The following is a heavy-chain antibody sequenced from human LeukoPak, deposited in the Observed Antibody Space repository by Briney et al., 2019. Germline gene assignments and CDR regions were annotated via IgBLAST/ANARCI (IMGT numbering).Heavy chain of an antibody. CDR1: GGSFSGYY. D-gene: IGHD3-9*01. CDR2: INHSGST. CDR3: ARLPPEGYDILTGYYSPYFDY. V-gene: IGHV4-34*01. J-gene: IGHJ4*02. Sequence: SETLSLTCAVYGGSFSGYYWSWIRQPPGKGLEWIGEINHSGSTNYNPSLKSRGTILVDTSKNQFSLKLSSVTAADTAVYYCARLPPEGYDILTGYYSPYFDYWGQGTLVTVSS.